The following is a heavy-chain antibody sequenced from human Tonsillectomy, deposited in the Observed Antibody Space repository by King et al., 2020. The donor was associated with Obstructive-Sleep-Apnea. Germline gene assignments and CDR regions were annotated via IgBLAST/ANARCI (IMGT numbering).Heavy chain of an antibody. J-gene: IGHJ4*02. CDR3: ARDLAGGSPMDY. Sequence: QLVQSGPEVKKPGASVKVSCKASGYTFTRNGISWVRQAPGQGLEWMGWINVYNGNTNYAQKFQGRVIMTTDTSTNTAYMELRSLRYDDTAVFYCARDLAGGSPMDYWGQGTLVTVSS. CDR2: INVYNGNT. CDR1: GYTFTRNG. D-gene: IGHD3-16*01. V-gene: IGHV1-18*01.